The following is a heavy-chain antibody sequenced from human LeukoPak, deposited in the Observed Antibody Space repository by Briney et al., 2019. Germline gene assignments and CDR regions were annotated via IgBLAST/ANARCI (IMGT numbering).Heavy chain of an antibody. CDR1: GFTFSNYW. Sequence: GGSLRLSCAASGFTFSNYWMSWVRQAPGKGLEWVANIKEDGSERYHAHSVKGRFTISRDNAANSLYLQMNSLRAGDTAVYYCARDQAANYGDYFPWGQGTLVTVSS. V-gene: IGHV3-7*01. J-gene: IGHJ5*02. CDR3: ARDQAANYGDYFP. D-gene: IGHD4-17*01. CDR2: IKEDGSER.